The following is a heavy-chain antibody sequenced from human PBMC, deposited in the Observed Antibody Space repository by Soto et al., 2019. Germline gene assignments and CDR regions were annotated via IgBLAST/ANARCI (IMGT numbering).Heavy chain of an antibody. CDR2: IIPIFGTA. J-gene: IGHJ5*02. Sequence: ASVKVSCKASGGTFSSYAISWLRQAPGQGLEWMGGIIPIFGTANYAQKFQGRVTITADESTSTAYMELSSLRSEDTAVYYCARDREMATIPGWFDPWGQGTLVTVSS. V-gene: IGHV1-69*13. D-gene: IGHD5-12*01. CDR3: ARDREMATIPGWFDP. CDR1: GGTFSSYA.